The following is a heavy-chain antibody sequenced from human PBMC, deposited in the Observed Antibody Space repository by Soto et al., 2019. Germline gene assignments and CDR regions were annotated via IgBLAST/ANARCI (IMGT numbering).Heavy chain of an antibody. CDR2: IYHSGST. CDR3: ARARYDNSGYYAENYLEY. CDR1: GGSVRSDSFY. J-gene: IGHJ4*02. V-gene: IGHV4-61*01. Sequence: SETLSLTCTVSGGSVRSDSFYWSWIRQPPGKGLEWIAFIYHSGSTNYNPSLNSRVTISVDTSKNRFSLKLTSVTAADTAIYYCARARYDNSGYYAENYLEYWGQGTLVTVSS. D-gene: IGHD3-22*01.